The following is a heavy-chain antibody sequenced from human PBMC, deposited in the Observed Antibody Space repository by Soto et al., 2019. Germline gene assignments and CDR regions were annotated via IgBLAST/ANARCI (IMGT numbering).Heavy chain of an antibody. Sequence: TGGSLRLSCAASGFTFSSYWMHWVRQAPGKGLVWVSRINSDGSSISYAGSVKGRFTISRDNAKNTLYLQMNSLRVEDTAVYCCARETGYSSGWRQDYWGQGTLVTVSS. CDR3: ARETGYSSGWRQDY. CDR1: GFTFSSYW. J-gene: IGHJ4*02. D-gene: IGHD6-19*01. V-gene: IGHV3-74*01. CDR2: INSDGSSI.